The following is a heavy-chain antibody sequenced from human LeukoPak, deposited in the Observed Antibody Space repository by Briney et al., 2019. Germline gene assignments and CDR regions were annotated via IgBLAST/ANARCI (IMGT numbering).Heavy chain of an antibody. J-gene: IGHJ4*02. D-gene: IGHD3-16*01. V-gene: IGHV5-51*01. CDR3: ARAARSEGGRFDY. CDR1: GYSFTSYC. Sequence: GESLKSSCKGSGYSFTSYCIVWVRHMPGKGLELRGIIYPGGSDSRYSPSFQGQVTISADNYITIAYLQWSSLTASDTAMYYCARAARSEGGRFDYWGQGTLVTVSS. CDR2: IYPGGSDS.